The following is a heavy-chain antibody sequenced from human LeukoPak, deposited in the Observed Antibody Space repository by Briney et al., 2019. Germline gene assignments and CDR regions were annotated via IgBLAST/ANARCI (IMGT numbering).Heavy chain of an antibody. CDR1: GYTFTSYG. CDR2: ISAYNGNT. V-gene: IGHV1-18*01. D-gene: IGHD6-13*01. Sequence: GASVKVSCKASGYTFTSYGISWVRQAPGQGLEWMGWISAYNGNTNYAQKLQGRVTMTTDTSTSTAYMELRSLRSDDTAVYYCARGRRPIAAAGTGNWFDPWGQGTLVTVSS. J-gene: IGHJ5*02. CDR3: ARGRRPIAAAGTGNWFDP.